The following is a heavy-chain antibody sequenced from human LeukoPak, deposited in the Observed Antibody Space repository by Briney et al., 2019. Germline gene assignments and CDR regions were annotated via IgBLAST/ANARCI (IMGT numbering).Heavy chain of an antibody. Sequence: GGSLRLSCAASGFTFSSYAMSWVRQAPGKGLEWVSAISGSGGSTYYADSVKGRFTISRDNSKNTLYLQMNSLRAEDTAVYYCAKGELYYYDSSGYTQPFDYWGQGTLVTVSS. CDR1: GFTFSSYA. D-gene: IGHD3-22*01. J-gene: IGHJ4*02. CDR2: ISGSGGST. CDR3: AKGELYYYDSSGYTQPFDY. V-gene: IGHV3-23*01.